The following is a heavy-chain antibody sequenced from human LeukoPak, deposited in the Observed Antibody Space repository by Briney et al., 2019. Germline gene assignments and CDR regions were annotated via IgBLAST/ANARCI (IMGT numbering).Heavy chain of an antibody. CDR2: INHSGST. Sequence: PSETLSLTCAVYGGSFSGYYWSWIRQPPGKGLEWIGEINHSGSTNYNPSLKSRVTISVDTSKNQFSLKLSSVTGADTAVYYCARGLRRYYGSGSYSNYYYGMDVWGKGTTVTVSS. CDR3: ARGLRRYYGSGSYSNYYYGMDV. CDR1: GGSFSGYY. V-gene: IGHV4-34*01. J-gene: IGHJ6*04. D-gene: IGHD3-10*01.